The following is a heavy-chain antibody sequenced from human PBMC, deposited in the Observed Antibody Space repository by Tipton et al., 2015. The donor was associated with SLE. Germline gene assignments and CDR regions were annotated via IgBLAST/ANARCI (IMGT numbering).Heavy chain of an antibody. J-gene: IGHJ4*02. CDR3: AMGYTKDY. CDR2: IRSKANSYAT. CDR1: GFTFSGSA. V-gene: IGHV3-73*01. D-gene: IGHD5-18*01. Sequence: SLRLSCAASGFTFSGSAMHWVRQASGKGLEWVGRIRSKANSYATAYAASVKGRFTISRDNSKNTLYLQMNSLRAEDTAVYYCAMGYTKDYWGQGTLVTVSS.